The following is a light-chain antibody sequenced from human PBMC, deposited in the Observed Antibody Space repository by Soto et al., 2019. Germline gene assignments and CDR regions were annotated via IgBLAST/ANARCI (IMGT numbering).Light chain of an antibody. V-gene: IGKV3-15*01. CDR3: LQYNDWVPT. Sequence: EIVMTQSPATLSVSPGERATLSCRASQSVRSNLAWYQQKPGQAPRLLIYGASTRATGFPARFSGSGSGTEFTLTISSLQSEDFAVYYCLQYNDWVPTFGQGTKV. J-gene: IGKJ1*01. CDR1: QSVRSN. CDR2: GAS.